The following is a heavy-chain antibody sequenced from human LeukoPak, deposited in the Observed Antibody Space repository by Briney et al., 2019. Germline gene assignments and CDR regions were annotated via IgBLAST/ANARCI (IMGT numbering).Heavy chain of an antibody. CDR2: IYPGDSDT. Sequence: GESLKNSCKGSGYSFTSYCIGWVRQMPGKGLEWMGIIYPGDSDTRYSPSFQGQVTISADKSISTAYLQWSSLKASDTAMYYCARHVRRYGDYEMDYWGQGTLVTVSS. D-gene: IGHD4-17*01. V-gene: IGHV5-51*01. CDR3: ARHVRRYGDYEMDY. J-gene: IGHJ4*02. CDR1: GYSFTSYC.